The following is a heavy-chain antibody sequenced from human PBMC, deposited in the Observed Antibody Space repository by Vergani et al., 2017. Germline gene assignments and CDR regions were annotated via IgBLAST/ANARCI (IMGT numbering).Heavy chain of an antibody. V-gene: IGHV4-4*07. CDR3: AGAHQQGGKSIDAFDI. CDR2: IYTSGST. J-gene: IGHJ3*02. CDR1: GGSISSYY. Sequence: QVQLQESGPGLVKPSETLSLTCTVSGGSISSYYWCWIRQPAGKGLEWIGRIYTSGSTNYNPSLKSRVTMSVDTSKNQFSLKLSSVTAADTAVYYCAGAHQQGGKSIDAFDIWGQGTMVTVSS. D-gene: IGHD3-16*01.